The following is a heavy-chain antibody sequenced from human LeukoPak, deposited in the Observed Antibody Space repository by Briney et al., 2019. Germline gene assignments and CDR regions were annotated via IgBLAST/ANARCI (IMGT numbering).Heavy chain of an antibody. Sequence: GGSLRLSCAASGFTFSICDMHWVRQPTGKGLEWVSCTDTGGDKDYAGSVKGRFTISRENVKNSLYLQMNSPRAEDTAVYYCASSSGWNLGRDWGQGTLVTVSS. V-gene: IGHV3-13*04. CDR2: TDTGGDK. CDR3: ASSSGWNLGRD. CDR1: GFTFSICD. D-gene: IGHD6-19*01. J-gene: IGHJ4*02.